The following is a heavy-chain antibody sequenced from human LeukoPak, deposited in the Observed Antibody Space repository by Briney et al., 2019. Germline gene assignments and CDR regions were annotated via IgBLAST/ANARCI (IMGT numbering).Heavy chain of an antibody. CDR3: ARDRGRYYMDV. V-gene: IGHV3-30*14. CDR1: GFTFSSYA. J-gene: IGHJ6*03. D-gene: IGHD6-25*01. Sequence: PGGSLRLSCAASGFTFSSYAMHWVRQAPGKGLEWVAVISYDGSNKYYADSVKGRFTISRENAKNSLYLQMNSLRAGDTAVYYCARDRGRYYMDVWGKGTTVTISS. CDR2: ISYDGSNK.